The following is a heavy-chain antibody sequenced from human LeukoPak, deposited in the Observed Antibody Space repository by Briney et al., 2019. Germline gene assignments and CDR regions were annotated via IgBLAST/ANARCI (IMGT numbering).Heavy chain of an antibody. V-gene: IGHV4-4*07. Sequence: PSETLSLTCTVSGGSISSYYWSWIRQPAGKGLEWIGRIYTSGSTNYNPSLKSRVTMSVDTSKNQFSLKLSSVTAADTAVYYCAREITMVRGITGYYYYMDVWGKGTTVTISS. CDR2: IYTSGST. D-gene: IGHD3-10*01. CDR3: AREITMVRGITGYYYYMDV. CDR1: GGSISSYY. J-gene: IGHJ6*03.